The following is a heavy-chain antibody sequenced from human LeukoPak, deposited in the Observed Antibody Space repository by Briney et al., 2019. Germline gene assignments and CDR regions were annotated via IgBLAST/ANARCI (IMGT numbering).Heavy chain of an antibody. CDR1: GYTFTGYD. V-gene: IGHV1-2*02. D-gene: IGHD3-22*01. Sequence: ASVKVSCKASGYTFTGYDMHWVRQAPGQGLEWMGWINPNSGGTNYAQKFQGRVTMTRDTSISTAYMELSRLRSDDTAVYYCARGTSVAYYYDSRTNWFDPWGQGTLVTVSS. CDR3: ARGTSVAYYYDSRTNWFDP. CDR2: INPNSGGT. J-gene: IGHJ5*02.